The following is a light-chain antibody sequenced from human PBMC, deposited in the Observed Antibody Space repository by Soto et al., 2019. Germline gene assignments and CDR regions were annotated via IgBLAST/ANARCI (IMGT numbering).Light chain of an antibody. CDR3: QQYNNWPLMYT. V-gene: IGKV3-15*01. CDR2: GAS. CDR1: QSVSSN. Sequence: EIVMTQSAATLSVSPGERATLSCRASQSVSSNLVWYQQKPGQPPRLLIYGASTRATGIPARFSGSGSGTEFTLTISSLQSEDSAVYYCQQYNNWPLMYTFGQGTKLEIK. J-gene: IGKJ2*01.